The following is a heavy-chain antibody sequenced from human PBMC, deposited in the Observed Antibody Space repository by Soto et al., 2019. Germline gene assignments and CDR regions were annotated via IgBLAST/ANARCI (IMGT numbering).Heavy chain of an antibody. CDR2: IIPIFGTA. J-gene: IGHJ6*02. V-gene: IGHV1-69*01. Sequence: QVQLVQSGAEVKKPGSSVKVSCKASGGTFSSYAISWVRQAPGQALEWMGGIIPIFGTANYAQKFQGRVTITADDSTSTAYMELSSLRSEDTDVYYCARKRAPYYCYGMDVWGQGTTVTVSS. CDR3: ARKRAPYYCYGMDV. CDR1: GGTFSSYA.